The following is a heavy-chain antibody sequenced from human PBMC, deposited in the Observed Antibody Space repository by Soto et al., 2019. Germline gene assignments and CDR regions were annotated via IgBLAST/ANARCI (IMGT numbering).Heavy chain of an antibody. CDR1: GDSVSSNSAG. CDR3: ARGEQYSGRIFDY. D-gene: IGHD1-26*01. Sequence: SETLSLTCAITGDSVSSNSAGWSWVRQSPSRGLEWLGRTYYRSKWYYEYAVSVRGRITINPDTSKNQYSLQLNSVTPEDTAVYFCARGEQYSGRIFDYWGQGTLVTVSS. CDR2: TYYRSKWYY. J-gene: IGHJ4*01. V-gene: IGHV6-1*01.